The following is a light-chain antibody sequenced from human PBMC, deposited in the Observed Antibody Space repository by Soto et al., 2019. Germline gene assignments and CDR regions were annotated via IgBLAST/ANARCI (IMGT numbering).Light chain of an antibody. CDR3: SSHSNITPYV. CDR1: SRDVGAYNY. Sequence: QSALPQPASVSGSPGQSITISCTGTSRDVGAYNYVSWYQQHPGKAPKLMVYDVTNRPSGVSDRFSGSKSGNTASLTISGLQAEDEADYFCSSHSNITPYVFGTGTKVTVL. J-gene: IGLJ1*01. CDR2: DVT. V-gene: IGLV2-14*01.